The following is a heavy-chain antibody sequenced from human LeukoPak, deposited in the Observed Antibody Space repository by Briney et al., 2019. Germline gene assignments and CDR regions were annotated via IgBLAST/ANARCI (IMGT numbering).Heavy chain of an antibody. D-gene: IGHD3-22*01. V-gene: IGHV4-31*03. CDR2: IYYSGST. J-gene: IGHJ4*02. CDR1: GGSISSGGYY. CDR3: ARSPYYYDSSGYYPFDY. Sequence: SETLSLTCTVSGGSISSGGYYWSWIRQHPGKGLEWIGYIYYSGSTYYNPSLKSRVTISVDTSKNQFSLKLSSVTAADTAVYYCARSPYYYDSSGYYPFDYWAQGTLVTVSS.